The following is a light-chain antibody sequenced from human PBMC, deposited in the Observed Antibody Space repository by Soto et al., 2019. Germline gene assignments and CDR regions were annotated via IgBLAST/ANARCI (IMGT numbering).Light chain of an antibody. CDR1: SSDVGGYNY. V-gene: IGLV2-8*01. Sequence: QSALTQPPSASGSPGQSVTLSCTGTSSDVGGYNYVSWYQHHPGKAPQLIIYEVDERPSGVPDRFSGSKSGNTASLTVYGLQAEDEADYYCSSYVGSNNFPYVFGTGTKLTVL. CDR3: SSYVGSNNFPYV. CDR2: EVD. J-gene: IGLJ1*01.